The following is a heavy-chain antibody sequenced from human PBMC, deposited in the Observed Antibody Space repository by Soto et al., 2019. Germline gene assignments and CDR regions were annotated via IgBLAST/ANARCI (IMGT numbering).Heavy chain of an antibody. CDR3: ARPYSYGRYYYCGMDV. Sequence: PGESLKISCKGSGYSFTSYWIGWVRQMPGKGLEWMGIIYPGDSDTRYSPSFQGQVTISADKSISTAYLQWSSLKASDTAMYYCARPYSYGRYYYCGMDVWGQGTAVTVSS. CDR1: GYSFTSYW. CDR2: IYPGDSDT. D-gene: IGHD5-18*01. J-gene: IGHJ6*02. V-gene: IGHV5-51*01.